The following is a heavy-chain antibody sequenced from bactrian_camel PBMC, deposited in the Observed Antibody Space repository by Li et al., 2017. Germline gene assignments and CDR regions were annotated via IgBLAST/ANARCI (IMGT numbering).Heavy chain of an antibody. D-gene: IGHD1*01. CDR3: AADLLLMRPLDPSEYKY. CDR1: KDATNNYC. CDR2: VEPNSGRT. Sequence: HVQLVESGGGSIQAGGSLSLSCAVSKDATNNYCMGWFRQAPGKEREGIATVEPNSGRTYYADSVKGRATISRDNSKTTLYLQMNNLQPEDTGMYYCAADLLLMRPLDPSEYKYWGQGTQVTVS. V-gene: IGHV3-3*01. J-gene: IGHJ4*01.